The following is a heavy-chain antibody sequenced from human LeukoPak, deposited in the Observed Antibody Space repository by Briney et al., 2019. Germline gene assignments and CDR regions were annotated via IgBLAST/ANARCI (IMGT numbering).Heavy chain of an antibody. J-gene: IGHJ5*02. CDR2: IYYTGTT. Sequence: SETLSLTCTVSGGSISSAAYYWGWVRQPPGKGLYWIGSIYYTGTTYYSPSLQTRATLSFDTSKNQFSLKLTSVTAADTAVYFCARRPIAAGNNWFDPWGQGTLVTVSS. V-gene: IGHV4-39*01. CDR3: ARRPIAAGNNWFDP. D-gene: IGHD6-13*01. CDR1: GGSISSAAYY.